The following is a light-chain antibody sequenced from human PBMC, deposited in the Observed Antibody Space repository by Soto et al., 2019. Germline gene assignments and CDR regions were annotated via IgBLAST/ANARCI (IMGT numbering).Light chain of an antibody. CDR2: DVS. CDR1: QSVSNY. J-gene: IGKJ5*01. Sequence: IVFTQSAATVSLTNGERATLSCRASQSVSNYLAWYQQKPGQAPRLLMYDVSNRATGIPARFSGSGSGTDFTLTITSLEPEDFAVYYCQQRSIWATFGQGTRLEIK. V-gene: IGKV3-11*01. CDR3: QQRSIWAT.